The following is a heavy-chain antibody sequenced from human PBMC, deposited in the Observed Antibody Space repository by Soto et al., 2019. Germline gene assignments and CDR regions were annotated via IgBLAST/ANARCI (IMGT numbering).Heavy chain of an antibody. Sequence: QVQLVESGGALVKPGGSQTLSCAVSGLILSEYYVGGIPHSRGRALDWVAYFSGRGTIIYCADSEKGRFTISRDNAKNSLYLQMDSLRAEDTAVYYCARYGDGSSSSPTSPHGLDVWGPGTTVTVYS. V-gene: IGHV3-11*01. CDR3: ARYGDGSSSSPTSPHGLDV. CDR1: GLILSEYY. J-gene: IGHJ6*02. CDR2: FSGRGTII. D-gene: IGHD6-6*01.